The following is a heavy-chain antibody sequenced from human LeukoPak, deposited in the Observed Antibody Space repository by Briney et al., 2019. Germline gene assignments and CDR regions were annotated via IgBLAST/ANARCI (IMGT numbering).Heavy chain of an antibody. CDR2: INHSGST. CDR1: GGSFSGYY. D-gene: IGHD6-13*01. V-gene: IGHV4-34*01. CDR3: ARARSSSWYRVWFDP. Sequence: SGTLSLTCAVYGGSFSGYYWSWLRQPPGKGLEWIGEINHSGSTNYNPSLKSRVTISVDTSKNQFSLKLSSVTAADTAVYYCARARSSSWYRVWFDPWGQGTLVTVSS. J-gene: IGHJ5*02.